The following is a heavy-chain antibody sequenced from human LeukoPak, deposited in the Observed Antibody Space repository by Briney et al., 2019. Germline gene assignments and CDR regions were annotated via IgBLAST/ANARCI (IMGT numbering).Heavy chain of an antibody. CDR1: GFTFSSYS. CDR2: ISSSSSYI. V-gene: IGHV3-21*01. Sequence: PGGSLRLSCAASGFTFSSYSMNWVRQAPGKGLEWVSSISSSSSYIYYADSVKGRFTISRDNAKNSLYLQMNSLRAEDTAVYYCARGGLTYYDFWSGPYYFDYWGLGTLVTVSS. CDR3: ARGGLTYYDFWSGPYYFDY. D-gene: IGHD3-3*01. J-gene: IGHJ4*02.